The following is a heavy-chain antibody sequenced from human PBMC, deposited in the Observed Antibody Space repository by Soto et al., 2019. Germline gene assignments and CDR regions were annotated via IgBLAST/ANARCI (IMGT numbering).Heavy chain of an antibody. J-gene: IGHJ4*02. CDR1: GYTFTSYG. CDR2: IIAYNGNT. Sequence: GSVKVSCKPSGYTFTSYGITWVRQAPGQRLEWMGWIIAYNGNTTYAQKVQGRVTVTRDTSTGTAHGEQSSLRSDHTGVYYCARRHARVGGVDYDYWGQGTLVTVSS. V-gene: IGHV1-18*01. D-gene: IGHD3-16*01. CDR3: ARRHARVGGVDYDY.